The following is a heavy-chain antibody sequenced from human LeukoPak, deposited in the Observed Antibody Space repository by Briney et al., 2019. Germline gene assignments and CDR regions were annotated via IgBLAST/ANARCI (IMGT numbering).Heavy chain of an antibody. CDR2: IFYSGST. Sequence: SETLSLTCTVSGASISRDSITSDYWSWIRQPPGKGLEWIGYIFYSGSTNYNPSLKSRVTISVDTSRNQFSLKLSSVTAADTAVYSCARLSSSWSYFDYWGQGTLVTVSS. CDR3: ARLSSSWSYFDY. D-gene: IGHD6-13*01. CDR1: GASISRDSITSDY. V-gene: IGHV4-59*08. J-gene: IGHJ4*01.